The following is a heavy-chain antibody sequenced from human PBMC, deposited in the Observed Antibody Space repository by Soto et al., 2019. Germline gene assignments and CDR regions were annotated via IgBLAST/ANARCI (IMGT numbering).Heavy chain of an antibody. CDR1: GGYFSGYY. Sequence: PSETLSLTCAVYGGYFSGYYWSWIRQPPGKGLEWIGEINHSGSTNYNPSLKSRVTISVDTSKNQFSLKLSSVTAADTAVYYCARDSTQDIVVVPAAIRPYYYYGMDVWGQGTTVTVSS. J-gene: IGHJ6*02. D-gene: IGHD2-2*01. CDR2: INHSGST. V-gene: IGHV4-34*01. CDR3: ARDSTQDIVVVPAAIRPYYYYGMDV.